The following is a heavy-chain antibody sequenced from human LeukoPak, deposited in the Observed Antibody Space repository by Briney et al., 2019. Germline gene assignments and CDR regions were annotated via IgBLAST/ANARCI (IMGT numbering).Heavy chain of an antibody. D-gene: IGHD5-18*01. CDR1: GGSISSGDYY. J-gene: IGHJ3*02. CDR2: IYHSGST. V-gene: IGHV4-39*07. CDR3: ARAPNGQLWLPNDAFDI. Sequence: SETLSLTCTVSGGSISSGDYYWSWIRQPPGKGLEWIGSIYHSGSTYYNPSLKSRVTISVDTSKNQFSLKLSSVTAADTAVYYCARAPNGQLWLPNDAFDIWGQGTMVTVSS.